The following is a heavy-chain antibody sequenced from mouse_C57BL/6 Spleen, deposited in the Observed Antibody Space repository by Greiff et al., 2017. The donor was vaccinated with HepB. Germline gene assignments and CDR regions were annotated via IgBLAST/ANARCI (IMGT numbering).Heavy chain of an antibody. J-gene: IGHJ1*03. CDR3: ARRGGYDDDSYFDV. Sequence: QVQLQQSGAELARPGASVKLSCKASGYTFTSYGISWVKQRTGQGLEWIGEIYPRSGNTYYNEKFKGKATLTADKSSSTAYMELRSLTSEDSAVYFCARRGGYDDDSYFDVWGTGTTVTVSS. CDR2: IYPRSGNT. V-gene: IGHV1-81*01. D-gene: IGHD2-2*01. CDR1: GYTFTSYG.